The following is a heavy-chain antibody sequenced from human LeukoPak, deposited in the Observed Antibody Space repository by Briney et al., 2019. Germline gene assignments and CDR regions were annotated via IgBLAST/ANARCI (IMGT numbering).Heavy chain of an antibody. CDR1: GYTFTGYY. CDR2: INPNSGDT. D-gene: IGHD1-7*01. J-gene: IGHJ4*02. Sequence: GASAKVSCKASGYTFTGYYVHWVRQAPGQGLEWMGWINPNSGDTKYAQNFQGRVTMTRDTSISTAYMELSRLRYDDTAVYYCVNWNYGDNWGQGTLVTVSS. V-gene: IGHV1-2*02. CDR3: VNWNYGDN.